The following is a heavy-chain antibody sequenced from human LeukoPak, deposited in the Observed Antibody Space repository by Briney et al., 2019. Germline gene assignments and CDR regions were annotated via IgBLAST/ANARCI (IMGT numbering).Heavy chain of an antibody. Sequence: GGSLRLSCAGSGFTFSSYAMSWVRQAPGKGLEWVSAISGSGGSTYYADSVKGRFTISRDNSKNTLYLQMNSLRAEDTAVYYCAKVRGSSRAYFDYWGQGTLVTVSS. J-gene: IGHJ4*02. CDR3: AKVRGSSRAYFDY. CDR1: GFTFSSYA. V-gene: IGHV3-23*01. CDR2: ISGSGGST. D-gene: IGHD6-13*01.